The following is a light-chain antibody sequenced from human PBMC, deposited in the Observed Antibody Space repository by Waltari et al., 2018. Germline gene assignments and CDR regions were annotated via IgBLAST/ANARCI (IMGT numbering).Light chain of an antibody. V-gene: IGLV2-14*01. CDR2: EVT. J-gene: IGLJ3*02. CDR1: SSADVAWIY. CDR3: TSFTSSNTWV. Sequence: QSALTPPASVSGSPGQSIAISCTGTSSADVAWIYVSCHQRHPVKAPKVMIYEVTNRPSGVSHRFSGSKSDNTASLTISGLQAEDEADYYCTSFTSSNTWVFGGGTKLTVL.